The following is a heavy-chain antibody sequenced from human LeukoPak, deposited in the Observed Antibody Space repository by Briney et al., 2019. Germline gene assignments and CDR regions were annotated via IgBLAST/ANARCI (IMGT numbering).Heavy chain of an antibody. CDR1: GFSLSTGGVG. V-gene: IGHV2-5*02. CDR2: IYWDDDK. Sequence: SGPTLVKPTQTLTLTCTFSGFSLSTGGVGVGWIRQPPGKALEWLALIYWDDDKRYSPSLKSRLTITKDTSKNQVVLTMTNMDPVDTATYYCARLTEITMVRGVIRALFDYWGQGTLVTVSS. D-gene: IGHD3-10*01. CDR3: ARLTEITMVRGVIRALFDY. J-gene: IGHJ4*02.